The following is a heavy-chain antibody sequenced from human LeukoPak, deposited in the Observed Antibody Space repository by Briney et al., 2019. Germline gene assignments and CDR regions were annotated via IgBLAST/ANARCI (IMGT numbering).Heavy chain of an antibody. J-gene: IGHJ4*02. D-gene: IGHD6-6*01. CDR1: GYTFTDYY. Sequence: VASVKVSCKASGYTFTDYYMHWVRQAPGQGLEWMGWINPNSGGTNYAKKFQGWVTMTRDTSISTAYMELSRLRSDDTAVYYCARGSQLGYFDYWGQGTLVTVSS. CDR3: ARGSQLGYFDY. V-gene: IGHV1-2*04. CDR2: INPNSGGT.